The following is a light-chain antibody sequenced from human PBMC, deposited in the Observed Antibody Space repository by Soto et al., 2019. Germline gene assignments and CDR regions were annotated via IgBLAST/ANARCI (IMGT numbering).Light chain of an antibody. J-gene: IGKJ2*02. CDR3: PPRSNWPPVCT. V-gene: IGKV3-11*01. Sequence: EIVLTQSPATLSLSTGERATLSCRASQSVSSYLAWYQQKPGQAPRLLIYDASNRATGIPARFSGSGSGTYFSLTIRSLEPEDFAVYYGPPRSNWPPVCTFDQCTKMEIK. CDR2: DAS. CDR1: QSVSSY.